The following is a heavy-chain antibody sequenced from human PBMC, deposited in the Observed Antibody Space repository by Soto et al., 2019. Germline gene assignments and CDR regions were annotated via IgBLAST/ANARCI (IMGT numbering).Heavy chain of an antibody. V-gene: IGHV1-46*03. J-gene: IGHJ3*02. Sequence: ASVKVSCKASGYTFTSYYMHWVRQAPGQGLEWMGIINPSGGSTSYAQKFQGRVTMTRDTSTSTVYMELSSLRSEDTAVYYCARGGIFLVVPAANRGAFDIWGQGTMVTVSS. CDR1: GYTFTSYY. D-gene: IGHD2-2*01. CDR3: ARGGIFLVVPAANRGAFDI. CDR2: INPSGGST.